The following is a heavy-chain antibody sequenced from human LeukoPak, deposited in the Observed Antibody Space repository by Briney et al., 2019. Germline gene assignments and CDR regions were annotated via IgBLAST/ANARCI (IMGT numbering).Heavy chain of an antibody. CDR3: AREDSSGISAFDI. CDR2: LLFDENSQ. V-gene: IGHV3-30*04. Sequence: GGSLRLSCAASGFTFSSYTFHWVRQAPGRGLEWVAVLLFDENSQHYAHSVKGRFTISRDKSRNTLYLQMSGLRAEDTAVYLCAREDSSGISAFDIWGQGTMVTVSS. CDR1: GFTFSSYT. J-gene: IGHJ3*02. D-gene: IGHD2-15*01.